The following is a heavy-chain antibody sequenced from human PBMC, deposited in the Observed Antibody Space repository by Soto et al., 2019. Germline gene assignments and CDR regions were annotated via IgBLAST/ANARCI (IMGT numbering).Heavy chain of an antibody. CDR1: GGSFSGYY. D-gene: IGHD2-8*02. J-gene: IGHJ4*02. CDR3: ARDKITGLFDY. CDR2: INHSGST. Sequence: QVQLQQWGAGLLKPSETLSLTCAVYGGSFSGYYWTWIRQPPGTGLEWIGEINHSGSTNYNPSLKRXVTISVDTSKNQFSLKLTSVTAAGTAVYYCARDKITGLFDYWGQGTLVTVSS. V-gene: IGHV4-34*01.